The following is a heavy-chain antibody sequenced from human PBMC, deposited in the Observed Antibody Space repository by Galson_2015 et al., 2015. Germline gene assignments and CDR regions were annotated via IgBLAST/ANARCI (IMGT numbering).Heavy chain of an antibody. J-gene: IGHJ1*01. CDR3: AKEKLLEGATMCDCLEH. Sequence: SLRLSCAASGFTFQSHAMSWVRQAPGKGLEWVSAIRGGGVTTFYADSVKGRFIVSRDNSKNTVYLQMNSLRVEDTAVYYCAKEKLLEGATMCDCLEHWGLGTLITVSS. CDR2: IRGGGVTT. D-gene: IGHD3-10*01. V-gene: IGHV3-23*01. CDR1: GFTFQSHA.